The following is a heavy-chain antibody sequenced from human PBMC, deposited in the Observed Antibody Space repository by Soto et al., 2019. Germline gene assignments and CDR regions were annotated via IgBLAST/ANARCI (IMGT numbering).Heavy chain of an antibody. Sequence: GGSLRLSCAASGFTFSSYWMHWVRQAPGKGLVWVSHINSDESSTSYADSVKGRFTISRDNAKNTLYLQMSSLRAEDTAVYYCGRDRLMAGMATKRNYYAMDVWGQGTTVTVS. V-gene: IGHV3-74*01. CDR3: GRDRLMAGMATKRNYYAMDV. D-gene: IGHD5-12*01. J-gene: IGHJ6*02. CDR2: INSDESST. CDR1: GFTFSSYW.